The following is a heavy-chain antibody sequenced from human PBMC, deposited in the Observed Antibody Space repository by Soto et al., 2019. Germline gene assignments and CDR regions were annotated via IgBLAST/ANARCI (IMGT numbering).Heavy chain of an antibody. CDR2: IYYIGNT. V-gene: IGHV4-39*02. J-gene: IGHJ5*02. CDR3: ARAKTTVTTRNNWFDP. D-gene: IGHD4-17*01. Sequence: SETLSLTCTVSGGSISTRSSYWGWIRQPPGKGLEWIGSIYYIGNTYYNPSLKSRVAISIDSSKTRFSLKLSSVTAADTAVYYCARAKTTVTTRNNWFDPWGQGTLVTVSS. CDR1: GGSISTRSSY.